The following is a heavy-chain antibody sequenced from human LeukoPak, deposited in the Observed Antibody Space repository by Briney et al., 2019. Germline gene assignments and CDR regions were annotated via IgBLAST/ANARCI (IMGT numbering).Heavy chain of an antibody. Sequence: GGSLRLSCAASGVTLSSNYMSWVRQAPGKGLEWVSGVNWNGGSTGYADSVKGRFTISRGNAKNSLYLQMNSLRAEDTALYYCARGESSSWYWVGFDYWGQGTLVTVSS. J-gene: IGHJ4*02. CDR3: ARGESSSWYWVGFDY. D-gene: IGHD6-13*01. CDR1: GVTLSSNY. V-gene: IGHV3-20*04. CDR2: VNWNGGST.